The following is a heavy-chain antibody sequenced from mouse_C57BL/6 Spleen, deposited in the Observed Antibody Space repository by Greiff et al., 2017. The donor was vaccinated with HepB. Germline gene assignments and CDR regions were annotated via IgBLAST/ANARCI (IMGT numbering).Heavy chain of an antibody. Sequence: EVHLVESGPGLVKPSQSLSLTCSVTGYSITSGYYWNWIRQFPGNKLEWMGYISYDGSNNYNPSLKNRISITRDTSKNQFFLKLNSVTTEDTATYYCARATGTYYFDYWGQGTTLTVSS. J-gene: IGHJ2*01. D-gene: IGHD4-1*01. V-gene: IGHV3-6*01. CDR1: GYSITSGYY. CDR2: ISYDGSN. CDR3: ARATGTYYFDY.